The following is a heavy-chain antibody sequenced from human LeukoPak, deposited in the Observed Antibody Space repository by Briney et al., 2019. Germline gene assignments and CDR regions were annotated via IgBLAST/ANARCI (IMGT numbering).Heavy chain of an antibody. D-gene: IGHD3-22*01. Sequence: PETLSLTCAVSGYSISSGYYWGWIRQPPGKGLEWIGRIYHSGRTYYNPSLKSRATTSVDTSKNQFSLKLSSVTAADTAVYYCARRDYYDSSGFAFDIWGQGTMVTVSS. CDR2: IYHSGRT. V-gene: IGHV4-38-2*01. J-gene: IGHJ3*02. CDR1: GYSISSGYY. CDR3: ARRDYYDSSGFAFDI.